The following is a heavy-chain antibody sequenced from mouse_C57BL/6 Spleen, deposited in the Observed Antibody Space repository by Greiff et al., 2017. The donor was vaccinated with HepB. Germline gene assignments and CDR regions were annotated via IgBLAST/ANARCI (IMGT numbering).Heavy chain of an antibody. CDR2: INPSNGGT. V-gene: IGHV1-53*01. J-gene: IGHJ1*03. D-gene: IGHD2-4*01. Sequence: QVQLQQSGTELVKPGASGYTFTSYWMHWVKQRPGQGLEWIGNINPSNGGTNYNEKFKSKATLTVDKSSSTAYMQLSSLTSEDSAVYYCARSYDYDWYFDVWGTGTTVTVSS. CDR1: GYTFTSYW. CDR3: ARSYDYDWYFDV.